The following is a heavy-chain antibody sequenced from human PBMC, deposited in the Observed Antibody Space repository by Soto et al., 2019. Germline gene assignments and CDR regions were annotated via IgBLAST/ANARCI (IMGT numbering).Heavy chain of an antibody. Sequence: PSETLSLTCTVSGGSISSGDYYWSWIRQPPGKGLEWIGCIYYSGSTYYNPSLKGRVTISVDTSKNQFSLKLSSVTAADTAVYYCARDFGGYSGYDSFFDYWGQGTLVTVSS. D-gene: IGHD5-12*01. CDR3: ARDFGGYSGYDSFFDY. J-gene: IGHJ4*02. CDR1: GGSISSGDYY. CDR2: IYYSGST. V-gene: IGHV4-30-4*01.